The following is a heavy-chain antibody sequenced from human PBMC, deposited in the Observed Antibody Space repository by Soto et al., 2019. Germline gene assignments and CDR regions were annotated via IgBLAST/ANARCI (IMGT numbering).Heavy chain of an antibody. Sequence: KNSERLSLTSAVSGDSITSEEDAWGWIRQSPERGLEWIGFIFHSGNTFNNPSLSGRASVSVDTSKNKFSLTLSSATAADTAVYYCVREGTRISPQGYITAAGRFDRWGQGALVTVSS. CDR3: VREGTRISPQGYITAAGRFDR. CDR2: IFHSGNT. CDR1: GDSITSEEDA. J-gene: IGHJ4*02. V-gene: IGHV4-30-4*01. D-gene: IGHD6-13*01.